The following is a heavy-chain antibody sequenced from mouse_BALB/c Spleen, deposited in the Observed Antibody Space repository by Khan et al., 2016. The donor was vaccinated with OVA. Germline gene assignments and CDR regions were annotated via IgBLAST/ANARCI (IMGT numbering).Heavy chain of an antibody. CDR3: AKWGDVYAVDY. V-gene: IGHV2-3*01. D-gene: IGHD2-13*01. J-gene: IGHJ4*01. CDR2: IWGDGST. Sequence: VQLQQSGPGLVAPSQSLSITCTVSGFSLTSYGVNWVRQPPGKGLEWLGVIWGDGSTNYHSALISRLSISKDNSKSQLFLKLNSLQTDDTATYYCAKWGDVYAVDYWGQGTSVTVSS. CDR1: GFSLTSYG.